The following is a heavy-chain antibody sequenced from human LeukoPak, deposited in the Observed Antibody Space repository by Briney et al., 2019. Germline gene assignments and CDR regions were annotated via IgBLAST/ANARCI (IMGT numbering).Heavy chain of an antibody. D-gene: IGHD3-3*01. CDR1: GGSISSYY. CDR3: AKSTSSLYDFWSGYVDY. CDR2: IYYSGST. Sequence: SETLSLTCTVSGGSISSYYWSWIRQPPGKGLEWIGYIYYSGSTNYNPSLKSRVTISVNTSKNQFSLKLSSVTAEDTAVYYCAKSTSSLYDFWSGYVDYWGQGTLVTVSS. V-gene: IGHV4-59*01. J-gene: IGHJ4*02.